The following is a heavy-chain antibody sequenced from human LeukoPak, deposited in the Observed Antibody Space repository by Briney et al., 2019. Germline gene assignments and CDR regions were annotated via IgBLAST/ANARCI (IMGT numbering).Heavy chain of an antibody. J-gene: IGHJ4*02. Sequence: GGSLRLSCAASGFTFSSYAMSWVRQAPGKGLEWVSAISGSGGTTYYADSVQGRFTISRDNSKNTLSLQMNSLRAEDTAVYYCAKEMATSIGNFDYWGQGTLVTVSS. V-gene: IGHV3-23*01. CDR3: AKEMATSIGNFDY. D-gene: IGHD5-24*01. CDR2: ISGSGGTT. CDR1: GFTFSSYA.